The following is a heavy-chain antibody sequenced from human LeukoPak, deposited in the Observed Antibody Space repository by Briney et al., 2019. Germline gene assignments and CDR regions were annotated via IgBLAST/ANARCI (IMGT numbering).Heavy chain of an antibody. Sequence: GGSLRLSCAASGFTFSIYAMSWVRQAPGKGLEWVSAISGSGGAAYYADSVKGRFTISRDNSKNTLYLQMNSLRAEDTAVYYCAKDSDIVVVVAATPYDYWGQGTLVTVSS. CDR2: ISGSGGAA. CDR3: AKDSDIVVVVAATPYDY. J-gene: IGHJ4*02. CDR1: GFTFSIYA. V-gene: IGHV3-23*01. D-gene: IGHD2-15*01.